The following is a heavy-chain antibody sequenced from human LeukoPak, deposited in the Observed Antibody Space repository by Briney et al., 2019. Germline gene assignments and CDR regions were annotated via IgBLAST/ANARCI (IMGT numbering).Heavy chain of an antibody. Sequence: ASVKVSCKASGYTFTSYGISWVRQAPGQGLEWMGWISAYNGNTNYAQKLQGRVTMTTDTSTSTAYMELRSLRSDDTAVYYCARLLGIAAAGTRGDAFDIWGQGIMVTVSS. CDR2: ISAYNGNT. CDR1: GYTFTSYG. D-gene: IGHD6-13*01. V-gene: IGHV1-18*01. CDR3: ARLLGIAAAGTRGDAFDI. J-gene: IGHJ3*02.